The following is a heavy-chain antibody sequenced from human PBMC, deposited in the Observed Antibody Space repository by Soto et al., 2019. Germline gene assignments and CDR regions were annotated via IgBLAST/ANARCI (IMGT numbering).Heavy chain of an antibody. Sequence: PSETLSLTCAVSGGSISSGGYSWSWIRQPPGKGLEWIGYMYHSGSTYYNPSLKSRVTTSVDTSKNQFSLKLSSVTAADTAVYYCARVADCSGGRCYFSVDYWGQGTLVTVSS. J-gene: IGHJ4*02. CDR1: GGSISSGGYS. V-gene: IGHV4-30-2*05. D-gene: IGHD2-15*01. CDR3: ARVADCSGGRCYFSVDY. CDR2: MYHSGST.